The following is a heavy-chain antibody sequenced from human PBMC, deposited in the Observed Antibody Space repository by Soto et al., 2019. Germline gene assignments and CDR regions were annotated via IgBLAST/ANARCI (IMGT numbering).Heavy chain of an antibody. V-gene: IGHV4-4*02. Sequence: SETLSLTCAVSGGSISSSNWWSCVRQPPGKGLEWIGEIYHSGSTNYNPSLKSRVTISVDNSRNTLYLQTSSLRHEDTAVYYCAKDGGPAYCNSPGCSAEHFDYWGRGTQVTVSS. J-gene: IGHJ4*02. CDR3: AKDGGPAYCNSPGCSAEHFDY. CDR1: GGSISSSNW. D-gene: IGHD2-2*01. CDR2: IYHSGST.